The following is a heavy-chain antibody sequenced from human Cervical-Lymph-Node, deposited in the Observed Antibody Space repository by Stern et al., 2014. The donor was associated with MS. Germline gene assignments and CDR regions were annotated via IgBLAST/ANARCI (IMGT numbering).Heavy chain of an antibody. V-gene: IGHV1-69*06. CDR1: GG. Sequence: QVQLVQSGADVKKPGSAVRVSCKASGGVSWLRQAPGHGLEYMGGIIRPVGTAHYAQRFQGRLTITADTSRNTTYMELRSLRSDDTAVYYCARGTGDNWFDPWGQGTLVSVSS. CDR3: ARGTGDNWFDP. CDR2: IIRPVGTA. J-gene: IGHJ5*02. D-gene: IGHD3-10*01.